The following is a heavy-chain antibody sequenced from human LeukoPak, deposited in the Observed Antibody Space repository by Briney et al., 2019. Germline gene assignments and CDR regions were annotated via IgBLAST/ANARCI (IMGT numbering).Heavy chain of an antibody. CDR2: INPGDSDT. CDR1: GYSFTSYW. J-gene: IGHJ5*02. CDR3: ARSYGSGSYYTNWFDP. D-gene: IGHD3-10*01. V-gene: IGHV5-51*01. Sequence: GESLKISCKGSGYSFTSYWIGWVRQMPGKGLEWMGIINPGDSDTRYSPSFQGQVTISADKSISTAYLQWSSLEASDTAMYYCARSYGSGSYYTNWFDPWGQGTLVTVSS.